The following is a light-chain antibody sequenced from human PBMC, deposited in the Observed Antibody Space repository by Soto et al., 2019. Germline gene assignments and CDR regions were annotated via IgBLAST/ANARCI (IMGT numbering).Light chain of an antibody. CDR2: EVS. V-gene: IGLV2-14*01. CDR3: SSYTSSSTLVV. Sequence: QSALTHPASVSGSPGQSITICCTVTISDVGGYNYVSWYQQHPGKAPKLIIYEVSNRPSGVSNRFSGSKSGNTASLTISGLQAEDESDYYCSSYTSSSTLVVFGGGTKVTVL. CDR1: ISDVGGYNY. J-gene: IGLJ2*01.